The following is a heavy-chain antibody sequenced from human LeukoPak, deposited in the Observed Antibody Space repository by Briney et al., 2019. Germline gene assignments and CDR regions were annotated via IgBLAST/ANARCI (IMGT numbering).Heavy chain of an antibody. CDR2: IIGSSGST. CDR3: AKGAYDYIEIAYFDY. V-gene: IGHV3-23*01. D-gene: IGHD5-12*01. CDR1: GFTFSSYA. Sequence: PGGSLRLSCAASGFTFSSYAMNWVRQAPGKGLEWVSLIIGSSGSTFYADSVKGRFTISRDKSKNTLYLQMNSLRADDTAVYYCAKGAYDYIEIAYFDYWGQGSLVTVSS. J-gene: IGHJ4*02.